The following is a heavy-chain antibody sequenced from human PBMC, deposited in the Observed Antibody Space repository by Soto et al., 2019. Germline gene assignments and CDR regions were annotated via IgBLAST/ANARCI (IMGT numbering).Heavy chain of an antibody. CDR2: ITSDTKTI. CDR1: GLTFSVYS. CDR3: ARSVEGHFDY. V-gene: IGHV3-48*02. D-gene: IGHD6-19*01. Sequence: EVQLVESGGDLVPRGGSLRLSCVASGLTFSVYSMNWVRQAPGKGLEWFSYITSDTKTIKYADSVKGRFTISRDNAKNSVYLQMNSLRDEDTAVYYCARSVEGHFDYWGQGIVVTVSS. J-gene: IGHJ4*02.